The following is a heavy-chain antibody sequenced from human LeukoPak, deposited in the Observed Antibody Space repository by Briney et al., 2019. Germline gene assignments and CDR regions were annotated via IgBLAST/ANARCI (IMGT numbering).Heavy chain of an antibody. CDR1: GFTVSSNY. Sequence: GGSLRLSCAASGFTVSSNYMSWVRQAPGKGLEWVSVIYGGGSTYYADSVKGRFTISRDNSKNTLYLQMNSLRAEDTAVYYCARTGLYSNYALDPWGQGTLVTVSS. CDR2: IYGGGST. V-gene: IGHV3-53*01. D-gene: IGHD4-11*01. J-gene: IGHJ5*02. CDR3: ARTGLYSNYALDP.